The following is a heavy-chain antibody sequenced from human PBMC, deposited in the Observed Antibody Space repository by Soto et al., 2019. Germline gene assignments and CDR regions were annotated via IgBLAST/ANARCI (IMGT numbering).Heavy chain of an antibody. D-gene: IGHD6-6*01. CDR2: ISSNGGST. V-gene: IGHV3-64*01. CDR1: GFTFSSYA. Sequence: SLRLSCAASGFTFSSYAMHWVRQAPGKGLEYVSAISSNGGSTYYANSVKGRFTISRDNSKNTLYLHMGSLRAEDMAVYYCARGPVKTLVAFAIWXHGTIVPVSS. CDR3: ARGPVKTLVAFAI. J-gene: IGHJ3*02.